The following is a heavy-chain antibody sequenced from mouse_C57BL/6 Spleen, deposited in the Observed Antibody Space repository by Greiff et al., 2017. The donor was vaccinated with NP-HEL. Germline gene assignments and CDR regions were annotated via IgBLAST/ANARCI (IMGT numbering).Heavy chain of an antibody. J-gene: IGHJ1*03. CDR2: IYPGDGDT. D-gene: IGHD1-1*01. V-gene: IGHV1-82*01. CDR3: ARSVTVVATRGYFDV. CDR1: GYAFSSYW. Sequence: VQLQQSGPELVKPGASVKISCKASGYAFSSYWMNWVKQRPGKGLEWIGRIYPGDGDTNYNGKFKGKATLTADKSSSTAYMQLSSLTSEDSAVYFCARSVTVVATRGYFDVWGTGTTVTVSS.